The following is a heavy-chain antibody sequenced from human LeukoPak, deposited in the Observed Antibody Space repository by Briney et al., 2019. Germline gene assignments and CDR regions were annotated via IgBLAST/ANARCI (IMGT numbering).Heavy chain of an antibody. D-gene: IGHD4-23*01. Sequence: GGSLRLSCAASGFTFSSYSMNWVRQAPGKGLEWVSSISSSSSYIYYADSVKGRFTISRDNAKNSLYLQMNSLRAEDTAVYYCASPGGDSLFDSWGQGTLVTVSS. J-gene: IGHJ5*01. CDR1: GFTFSSYS. V-gene: IGHV3-21*01. CDR3: ASPGGDSLFDS. CDR2: ISSSSSYI.